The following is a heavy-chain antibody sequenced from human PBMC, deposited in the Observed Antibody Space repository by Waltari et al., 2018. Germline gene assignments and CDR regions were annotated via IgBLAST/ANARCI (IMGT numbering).Heavy chain of an antibody. CDR3: AKGYAYANGWYVDWYFDH. J-gene: IGHJ2*01. D-gene: IGHD6-19*01. CDR2: VKLDSTEK. V-gene: IGHV3-7*01. CDR1: GFSFETFW. Sequence: EAQLVESGGGLVQPGGSLRLSCAASGFSFETFWMGGGRQAPGKGLEWVANVKLDSTEKYYVDSVKGRFTISRDNAKNSLYLQMNSLRVEDTALYYCAKGYAYANGWYVDWYFDHWGRGTLVTVSS.